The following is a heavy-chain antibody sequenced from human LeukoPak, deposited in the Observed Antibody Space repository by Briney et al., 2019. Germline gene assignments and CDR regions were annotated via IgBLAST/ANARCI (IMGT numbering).Heavy chain of an antibody. J-gene: IGHJ3*02. V-gene: IGHV1-2*02. CDR2: MNPNSGGT. D-gene: IGHD5-18*01. Sequence: GASVKVSCKASGYTFTSSDTNWVRQATGQGLEWMGWMNPNSGGTNYAQKFQGRVTMTRDTSISTAYMELSRMRSDDTAVYYCARGSDGGYSYGLDAFDIWGQGTMVTVSS. CDR3: ARGSDGGYSYGLDAFDI. CDR1: GYTFTSSD.